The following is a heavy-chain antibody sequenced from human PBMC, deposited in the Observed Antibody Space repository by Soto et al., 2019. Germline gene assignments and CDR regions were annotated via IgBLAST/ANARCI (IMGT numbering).Heavy chain of an antibody. D-gene: IGHD3-10*01. V-gene: IGHV1-18*01. CDR1: GYTFTSYG. CDR3: ARDRKITMVRGSGGINWVYP. Sequence: QVQLVQSGAEVKKPGASVKVSCKASGYTFTSYGISWVRQAPGQGLEWMGWISAYNGNTNYAQKLQGRVTMTTDTATSTAYMELRSLRSDDTAVYYCARDRKITMVRGSGGINWVYPWGQGTLVTVSS. CDR2: ISAYNGNT. J-gene: IGHJ5*02.